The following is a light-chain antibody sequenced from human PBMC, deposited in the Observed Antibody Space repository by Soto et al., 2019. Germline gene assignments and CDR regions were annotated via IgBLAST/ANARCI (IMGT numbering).Light chain of an antibody. CDR2: GAS. CDR1: QSVYGSC. Sequence: EFVWTQSPGTLSLSPRERATLSCRASQSVYGSCLAWYQHKPGQAPRLLIYGASRRATGIPDGFSGSGSGTDFTLTISRLEPEDFVVYNCQQYGTSSYTFGQGNKLEIK. J-gene: IGKJ2*01. V-gene: IGKV3-20*01. CDR3: QQYGTSSYT.